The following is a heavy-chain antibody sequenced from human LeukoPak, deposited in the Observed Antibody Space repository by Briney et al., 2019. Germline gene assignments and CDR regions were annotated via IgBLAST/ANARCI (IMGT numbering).Heavy chain of an antibody. D-gene: IGHD4-17*01. Sequence: SETLSLTCTVSGGSISSYYWSWIRQPPGKGLEWIGYIYYSGSTNYNPSLKSRVTISVDTSKNQFSLKLSSVTAADTAVYYCAGYGTPSSYYYYGMDVWGQGTTVTVSS. CDR1: GGSISSYY. CDR3: AGYGTPSSYYYYGMDV. CDR2: IYYSGST. V-gene: IGHV4-59*01. J-gene: IGHJ6*02.